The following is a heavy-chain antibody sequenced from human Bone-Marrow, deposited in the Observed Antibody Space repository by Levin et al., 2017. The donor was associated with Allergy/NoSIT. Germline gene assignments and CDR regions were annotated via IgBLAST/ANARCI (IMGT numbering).Heavy chain of an antibody. J-gene: IGHJ4*02. CDR2: ISSSSSYI. CDR1: GFTFSSYS. CDR3: ARDLGVEDIVVVVAASPFDY. Sequence: GGSLRLSCAASGFTFSSYSMNWVRQAPGKGLEWVSSISSSSSYIYYADSVKGRFTISRDNAKNSLYLQMNSLRAEDTAVYYCARDLGVEDIVVVVAASPFDYWGQGTLVTVSS. V-gene: IGHV3-21*01. D-gene: IGHD2-15*01.